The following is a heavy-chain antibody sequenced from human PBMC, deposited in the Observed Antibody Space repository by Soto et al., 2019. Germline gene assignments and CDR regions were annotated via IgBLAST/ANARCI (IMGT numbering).Heavy chain of an antibody. CDR3: ARDIHGHRSSWAGRGWFYP. J-gene: IGHJ5*02. D-gene: IGHD6-13*01. CDR1: GGTFSSYA. Sequence: SVKVSCKASGGTFSSYAISWARQAPGQGLEWMGGIIPIFGKAKYAQKFQGGVTITADESTSTAYMELSSLRSEDTAVYYCARDIHGHRSSWAGRGWFYPCGQGTLVTVSS. CDR2: IIPIFGKA. V-gene: IGHV1-69*13.